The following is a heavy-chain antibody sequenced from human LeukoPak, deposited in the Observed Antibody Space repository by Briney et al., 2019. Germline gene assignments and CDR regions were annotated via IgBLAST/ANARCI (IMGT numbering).Heavy chain of an antibody. J-gene: IGHJ4*02. CDR3: AKDLSRSYTFDY. CDR2: TRYDGTNK. D-gene: IGHD1-26*01. V-gene: IGHV3-30*02. Sequence: PGGSLRLSCAASGFTFSNAWMSWVRQAPGKGLEWVAYTRYDGTNKYYADSVKGRFTISRDNSKNTLYLQMNSLRAEDTAVYYCAKDLSRSYTFDYWGQGTLVTVSS. CDR1: GFTFSNAW.